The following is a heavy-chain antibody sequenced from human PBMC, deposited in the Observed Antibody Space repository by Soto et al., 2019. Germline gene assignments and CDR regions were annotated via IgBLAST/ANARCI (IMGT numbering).Heavy chain of an antibody. V-gene: IGHV4-39*07. CDR2: IYYSGST. CDR3: ARGVLH. Sequence: SETLSLTCTVSGGSISSSSFHWGWIRQPPGKGLEWIGSIYYSGSTYYSPSLKSRVTISVDTSKNQFSLKLSSVTAADTAVYYCARGVLHWGQGTLVTVSS. J-gene: IGHJ4*01. CDR1: GGSISSSSFH.